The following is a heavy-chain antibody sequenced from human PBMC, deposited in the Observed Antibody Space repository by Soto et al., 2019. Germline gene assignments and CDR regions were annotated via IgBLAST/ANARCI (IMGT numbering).Heavy chain of an antibody. CDR3: ARDLIVGATTKFGPRPYYYYGMDV. CDR1: GLTFSSYS. D-gene: IGHD1-26*01. V-gene: IGHV3-21*01. CDR2: ISSSSSYI. Sequence: GSLRLSCAASGLTFSSYSMNWVRQAPGKGLEWVSSISSSSSYIYYADSVKGRFTISRDNAKNSLYLQMNSLRAEDTAVYYCARDLIVGATTKFGPRPYYYYGMDVWGPGTTVTVSS. J-gene: IGHJ6*02.